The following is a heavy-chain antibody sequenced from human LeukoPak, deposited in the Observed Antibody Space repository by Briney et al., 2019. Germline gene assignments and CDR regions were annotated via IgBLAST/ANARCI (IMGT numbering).Heavy chain of an antibody. Sequence: GGSLRLSCAASGFTFSGYSMNWVRQAPGKGLEWVSSITSSSSYIYYSDSVKGRFTISRDNARNSMYLQMNSLRAEDTAVYYCARCGGGNPRWFDPWGQGTLVTVSS. V-gene: IGHV3-21*01. CDR3: ARCGGGNPRWFDP. CDR1: GFTFSGYS. CDR2: ITSSSSYI. J-gene: IGHJ5*02. D-gene: IGHD4-23*01.